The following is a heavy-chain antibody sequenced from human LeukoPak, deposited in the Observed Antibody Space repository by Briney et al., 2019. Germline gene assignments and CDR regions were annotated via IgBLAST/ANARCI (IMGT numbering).Heavy chain of an antibody. J-gene: IGHJ4*02. CDR1: GFTFGDYT. CDR2: IRSKASGGAP. D-gene: IGHD3-22*01. CDR3: TRDGNDYDNTGYLYRFDY. V-gene: IGHV3-49*04. Sequence: PPGRSLRLYCTVSGFTFGDYTMNWVRQAPGKGLQWVGFIRSKASGGAPDYAASVKGRFTISRDDSKSIAYLQMNSLETGDTAVYYCTRDGNDYDNTGYLYRFDYWGRGTLVIVTA.